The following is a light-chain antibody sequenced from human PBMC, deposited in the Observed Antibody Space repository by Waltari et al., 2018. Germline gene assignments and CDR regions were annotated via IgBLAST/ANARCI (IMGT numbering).Light chain of an antibody. J-gene: IGLJ3*02. Sequence: QAVVTQESSLTVSPGGTVTLTCDSSTGPVTSGHYPYWFQQKPGQVPRTLIYDTSNKHSGTPARFSCSLIGGKAALTLSGAQPEDEAAYSCLLLFGDTQVFGGGTKLTVL. CDR1: TGPVTSGHY. CDR3: LLLFGDTQV. V-gene: IGLV7-46*01. CDR2: DTS.